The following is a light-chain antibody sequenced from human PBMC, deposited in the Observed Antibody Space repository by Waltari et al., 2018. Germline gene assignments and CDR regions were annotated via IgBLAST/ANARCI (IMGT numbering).Light chain of an antibody. V-gene: IGLV2-14*03. Sequence: QSALTQPASVSGSPGQSITISCLGTRSAVAYYNYVSWYAQQPGKAPKLIIYDVTQRPSGVSNRFSGTKSGNTASLTIAGLQAEDEADYYCSSYTVSNTVVFGGGTKVTVL. J-gene: IGLJ2*01. CDR2: DVT. CDR3: SSYTVSNTVV. CDR1: RSAVAYYNY.